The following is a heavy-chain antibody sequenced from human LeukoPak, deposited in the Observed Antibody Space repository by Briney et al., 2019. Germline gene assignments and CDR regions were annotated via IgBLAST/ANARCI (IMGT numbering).Heavy chain of an antibody. CDR2: SKNKADSYTT. Sequence: PGGSLRLSCAASGLTFSDHYIDWVRQAPGKGLEWVGRSKNKADSYTTEYAASVKGRFTISRDDSKSSLYLQMNSLRTEDTAVYYCASPSGSRAYSTFYYWGQGTLVTVSS. CDR3: ASPSGSRAYSTFYY. J-gene: IGHJ4*02. CDR1: GLTFSDHY. V-gene: IGHV3-72*01. D-gene: IGHD2-15*01.